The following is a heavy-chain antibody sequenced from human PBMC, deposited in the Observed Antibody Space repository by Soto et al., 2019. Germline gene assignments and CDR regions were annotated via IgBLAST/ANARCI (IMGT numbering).Heavy chain of an antibody. D-gene: IGHD2-15*01. J-gene: IGHJ2*01. Sequence: EVQLLESGGGLVQPGGSLRLSCGATGFSFNNNGMSWVRQAPGKGLEWVSTISSTGGTTYYADSVKGRFTISRDNSKNPIYVQMNSLRADDTAVYYCARDRGYCSGGSCYWCFDLWGRGTLVTVSS. CDR2: ISSTGGTT. CDR3: ARDRGYCSGGSCYWCFDL. V-gene: IGHV3-23*01. CDR1: GFSFNNNG.